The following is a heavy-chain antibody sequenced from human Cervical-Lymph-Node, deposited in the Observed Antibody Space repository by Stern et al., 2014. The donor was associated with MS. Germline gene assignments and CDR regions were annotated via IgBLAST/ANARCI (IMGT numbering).Heavy chain of an antibody. CDR1: GASITSGSYH. Sequence: QVQLQESGPRLVKPSQTLSLTCTVSGASITSGSYHLAWIRQPAGQGLEWIGRICSSGSSNSNPPRVSRATISLDASKNHFSLKLTSVTAADTAVYYCAREGLVDFWSGHAKWGQGTLVTVSS. D-gene: IGHD3-3*01. V-gene: IGHV4-61*02. J-gene: IGHJ4*02. CDR3: AREGLVDFWSGHAK. CDR2: ICSSGSS.